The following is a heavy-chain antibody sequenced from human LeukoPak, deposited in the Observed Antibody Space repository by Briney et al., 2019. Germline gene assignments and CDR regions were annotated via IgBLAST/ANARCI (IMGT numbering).Heavy chain of an antibody. V-gene: IGHV4-4*07. CDR3: ARKEGGQLVNTRRWFDP. J-gene: IGHJ5*02. CDR1: GGSISSYY. CDR2: IYTSGST. D-gene: IGHD6-13*01. Sequence: SETLSLTCTVSGGSISSYYWSWIRQPAGKGLEWIGRIYTSGSTNYNPSLKSRVTMSVDTSKNQFSLKLRSVTAADTAVYYCARKEGGQLVNTRRWFDPWGQGTLVTVSS.